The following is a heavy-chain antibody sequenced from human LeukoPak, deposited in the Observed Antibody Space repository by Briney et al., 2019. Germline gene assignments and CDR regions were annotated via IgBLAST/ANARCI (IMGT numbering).Heavy chain of an antibody. CDR1: GFIFSSYG. CDR2: IWHDGGSQ. CDR3: ARDSLHNYGGTGYGYYFDY. D-gene: IGHD4/OR15-4a*01. J-gene: IGHJ4*02. V-gene: IGHV3-33*01. Sequence: PGRSLRLSCAASGFIFSSYGMHWVRQAPGKGLEWVAVIWHDGGSQYYADSVKGRFTISRDNYKNTLYLQMNSLRVEDTAMYYCARDSLHNYGGTGYGYYFDYWGQGTPVTVSS.